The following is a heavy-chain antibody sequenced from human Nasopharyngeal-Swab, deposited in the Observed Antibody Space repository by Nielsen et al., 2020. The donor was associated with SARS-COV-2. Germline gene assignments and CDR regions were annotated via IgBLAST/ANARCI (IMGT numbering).Heavy chain of an antibody. V-gene: IGHV3-21*01. J-gene: IGHJ6*02. Sequence: GESLKISCAASGFTFSSYSMNWVRQAPGKGLEWVSSISSSSSYIYYADSVKGRFTISRDNAKNSLYLQMNSLRAEDTAVYYCARDDAYGSGSYYKPSYGMDVRGQGTTVTVSS. CDR1: GFTFSSYS. CDR2: ISSSSSYI. D-gene: IGHD3-10*01. CDR3: ARDDAYGSGSYYKPSYGMDV.